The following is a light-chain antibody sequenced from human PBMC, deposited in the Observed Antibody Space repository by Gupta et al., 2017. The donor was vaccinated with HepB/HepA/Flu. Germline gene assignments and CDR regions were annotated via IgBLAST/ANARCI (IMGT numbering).Light chain of an antibody. CDR3: QQTYNTPFT. V-gene: IGKV1-39*01. CDR2: TAS. CDR1: QRISTY. Sequence: DIQLTQSPSSLSAPVGDRVTITCRSSQRISTYLNWYQQKPGKAPKLLIYTASTFQSGVPSRFSGSGSGTDFTLTITNLQPEDIATYFCQQTYNTPFTFGHGTKVDIK. J-gene: IGKJ3*01.